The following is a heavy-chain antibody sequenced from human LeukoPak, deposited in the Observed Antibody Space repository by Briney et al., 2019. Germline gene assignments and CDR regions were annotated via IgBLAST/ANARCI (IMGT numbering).Heavy chain of an antibody. D-gene: IGHD4-11*01. J-gene: IGHJ4*02. CDR1: GFTFSSYG. CDR3: AKVRADYSNYATDY. CDR2: IRYDGSNK. Sequence: GGSLRLSCAASGFTFSSYGMHWVRQAPGKGLEWVAFIRYDGSNKYYADSVKGRFTISRDNSKNTLYLQMNSLRAEDTAVYYCAKVRADYSNYATDYWGQGTLVTVSS. V-gene: IGHV3-30*02.